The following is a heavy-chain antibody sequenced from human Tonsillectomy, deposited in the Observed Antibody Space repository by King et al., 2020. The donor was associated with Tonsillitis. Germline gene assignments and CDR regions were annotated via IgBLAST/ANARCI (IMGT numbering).Heavy chain of an antibody. J-gene: IGHJ4*02. D-gene: IGHD2-21*02. CDR1: GGTFSSYA. CDR2: NIPIFGTA. Sequence: QLVQSGAEVKKPGSSVKVSCKASGGTFSSYAISWVRQAPGQGLEWMGGNIPIFGTANYAQKFQGRVTITADESTSTAYMELSSLRSEDTAVYYCAHPEVGGGDGLFDYWGPGTLVTVSS. V-gene: IGHV1-69*01. CDR3: AHPEVGGGDGLFDY.